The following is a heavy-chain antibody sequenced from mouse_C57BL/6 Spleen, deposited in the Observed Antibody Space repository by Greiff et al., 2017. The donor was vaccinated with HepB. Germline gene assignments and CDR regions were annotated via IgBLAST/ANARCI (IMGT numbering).Heavy chain of an antibody. D-gene: IGHD2-4*01. J-gene: IGHJ1*03. CDR2: INPSNGGT. V-gene: IGHV1-53*01. CDR3: ARSKVYDYDGHWYFDV. Sequence: QVQLQQSGTELVKPGASVKLSCKASGYTFTSYWMHWVKQRPGQGLEWIGNINPSNGGTNYNEKFKSKATLTVDKSSSTAYMQLSSLTSEDSAVYYCARSKVYDYDGHWYFDVWGTGTTVTVSS. CDR1: GYTFTSYW.